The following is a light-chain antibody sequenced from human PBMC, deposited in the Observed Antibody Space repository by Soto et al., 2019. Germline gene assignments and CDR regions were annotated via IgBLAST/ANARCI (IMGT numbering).Light chain of an antibody. CDR1: QSISLN. J-gene: IGKJ5*01. CDR3: QQRSNWPPIT. Sequence: EIVMTQSPATLSVSPGDRATLSCRASQSISLNLAWYQQKPGQAPRLLIYGAFTKATGIPARFSGSGSGTDFTLTISSLEPEDFAVYYCQQRSNWPPITFGQGTRLEIK. V-gene: IGKV3-11*01. CDR2: GAF.